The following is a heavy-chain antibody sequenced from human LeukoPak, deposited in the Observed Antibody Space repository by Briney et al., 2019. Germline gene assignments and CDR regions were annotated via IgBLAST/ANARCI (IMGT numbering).Heavy chain of an antibody. CDR1: GGSFSGYY. CDR3: ARRGYSGYDPYMDY. J-gene: IGHJ4*02. D-gene: IGHD5-12*01. Sequence: SETLSLTCAVYGGSFSGYYWSWIRLPPGKGLEWIGEINHSGSTNYNPSLKSRVTISVDTSKNQFSLKLSSVTAADTAVYYCARRGYSGYDPYMDYWGQGTLVTVSS. CDR2: INHSGST. V-gene: IGHV4-34*01.